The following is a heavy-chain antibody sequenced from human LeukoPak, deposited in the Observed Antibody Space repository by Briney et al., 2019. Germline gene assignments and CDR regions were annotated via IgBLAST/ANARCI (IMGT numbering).Heavy chain of an antibody. CDR1: GYTFTSNG. CDR3: ARDGPDYGDYINFDY. D-gene: IGHD4-17*01. CDR2: ISAYNGNT. V-gene: IGHV1-18*01. Sequence: ASVKVSCKASGYTFTSNGISWVRQAPGQGLEWMGWISAYNGNTNYEQKLQGRVTMTTDTSTNTAYMELRSLISDDTAVYFCARDGPDYGDYINFDYWGQGTLVTVSS. J-gene: IGHJ4*02.